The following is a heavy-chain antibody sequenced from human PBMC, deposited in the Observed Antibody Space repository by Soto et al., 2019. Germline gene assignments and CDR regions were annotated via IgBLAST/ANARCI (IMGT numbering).Heavy chain of an antibody. Sequence: SVKVSCKASGVTFSSYAISWVRQAPGQGLEWMGGIIPIFGTANYAQKFQGRVTITADKSTSTAYMELSSLRSEDTAVYYCASSITMIVGLDYWGQGTLVTVSS. V-gene: IGHV1-69*06. J-gene: IGHJ4*02. CDR2: IIPIFGTA. D-gene: IGHD3-22*01. CDR3: ASSITMIVGLDY. CDR1: GVTFSSYA.